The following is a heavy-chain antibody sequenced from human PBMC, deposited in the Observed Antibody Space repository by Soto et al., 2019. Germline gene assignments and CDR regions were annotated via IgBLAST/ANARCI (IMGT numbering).Heavy chain of an antibody. CDR1: GFTFSSYG. CDR2: ICYDGSNK. D-gene: IGHD6-19*01. J-gene: IGHJ4*02. CDR3: ARCNSGWPTYYDY. V-gene: IGHV3-33*08. Sequence: GGSLRLSCAASGFTFSSYGMHWVRQAPGKGLEWVAVICYDGSNKYYADSVKGRFTISRDNAKNSLYLQMNSLRAEDTAVYYCARCNSGWPTYYDYWGQGTLVTVSS.